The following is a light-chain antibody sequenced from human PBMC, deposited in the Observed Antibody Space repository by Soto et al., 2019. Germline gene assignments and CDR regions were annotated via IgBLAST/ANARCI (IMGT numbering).Light chain of an antibody. CDR1: SSDVGGYNY. CDR2: EVS. CDR3: SSYTSSSIYF. V-gene: IGLV2-14*01. Sequence: QSALTQPASVSGSPGQSITISCTGTSSDVGGYNYVSWYQQHPGKAPKLMIYEVSNRPSGVSNRFSGSKSGNTASLTISGLQAEDAADYYCSSYTSSSIYFFGTGTKLTVL. J-gene: IGLJ1*01.